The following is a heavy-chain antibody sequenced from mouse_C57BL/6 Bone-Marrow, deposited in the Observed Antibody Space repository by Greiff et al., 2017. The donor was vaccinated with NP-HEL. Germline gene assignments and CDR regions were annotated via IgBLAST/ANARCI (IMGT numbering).Heavy chain of an antibody. V-gene: IGHV1-54*01. CDR2: INPGSGGT. CDR1: GYAFTNYL. J-gene: IGHJ1*03. D-gene: IGHD1-1*01. CDR3: AREDYGSSYGYFDV. Sequence: QVQLKESGAELVRPGTSVKVSCKASGYAFTNYLIEWVKQRPGQGLEWIGVINPGSGGTNYNEKFKGKATLTADKSSSTAYMQLSSLTSEDSAVYFCAREDYGSSYGYFDVWGTGTTVTVSS.